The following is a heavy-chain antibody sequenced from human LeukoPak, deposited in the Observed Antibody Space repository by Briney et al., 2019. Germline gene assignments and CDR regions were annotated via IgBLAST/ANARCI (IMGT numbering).Heavy chain of an antibody. V-gene: IGHV4-61*01. CDR1: GGSVSSGSYY. CDR2: IYYSGST. CDR3: ARVVVVTLGVHWLDP. Sequence: SETLSLTCTVSGGSVSSGSYYWSWIRQPPGKGLEWIGYIYYSGSTNYNPSLKSRVTISVDTSKNQFSLKLSSVTAADTAVYYCARVVVVTLGVHWLDPWGQGTLVTVSS. J-gene: IGHJ5*02. D-gene: IGHD2-15*01.